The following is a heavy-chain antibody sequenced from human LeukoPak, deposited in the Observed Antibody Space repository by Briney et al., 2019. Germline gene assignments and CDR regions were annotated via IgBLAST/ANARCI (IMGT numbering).Heavy chain of an antibody. Sequence: SETLSLTCTVSGGSISSSSYYWGWIRQPPGKGLEWIASISYSGSTYNNPSLRGRVTISVDKSKNQFSLKLSSVTAADTAVYYCARSPTVTTGFRRWNWFDPWGQGTLVTVSS. J-gene: IGHJ5*02. D-gene: IGHD4-17*01. V-gene: IGHV4-39*07. CDR2: ISYSGST. CDR1: GGSISSSSYY. CDR3: ARSPTVTTGFRRWNWFDP.